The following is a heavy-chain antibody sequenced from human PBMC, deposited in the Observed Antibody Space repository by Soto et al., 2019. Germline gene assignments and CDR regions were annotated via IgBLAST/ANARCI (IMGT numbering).Heavy chain of an antibody. CDR1: GYNFARNW. CDR2: IYPGDSDA. D-gene: IGHD6-19*01. J-gene: IGHJ3*02. Sequence: PGESLKISCKGSGYNFARNWIAWVRQMPGKGLEWMGIIYPGDSDARYSPSFAGQVTISVDKSITTAYLHWSSLEASDSAVYYCARQGDMAATPADAFDIWGQGTLVTVSS. V-gene: IGHV5-51*01. CDR3: ARQGDMAATPADAFDI.